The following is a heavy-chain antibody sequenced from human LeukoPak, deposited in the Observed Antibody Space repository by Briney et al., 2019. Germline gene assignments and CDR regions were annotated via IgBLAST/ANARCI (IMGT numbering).Heavy chain of an antibody. Sequence: KPGGSLRLSCAAPGFTFSSYSMNWVRQAPGKGLEWVSSISSSSSYIYYADSVKGRFTISRDNAKNSLYLQMNSLRAEDTAVYYCASTPLRIVGVRTCVYWGQGTLVTVSS. CDR1: GFTFSSYS. D-gene: IGHD1-26*01. CDR3: ASTPLRIVGVRTCVY. J-gene: IGHJ4*02. CDR2: ISSSSSYI. V-gene: IGHV3-21*01.